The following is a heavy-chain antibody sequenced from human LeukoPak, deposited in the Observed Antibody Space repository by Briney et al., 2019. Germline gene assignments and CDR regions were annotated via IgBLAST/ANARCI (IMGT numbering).Heavy chain of an antibody. CDR2: IYYSGST. V-gene: IGHV4-59*08. CDR3: ARYLRKYDFWSVFDAFDI. D-gene: IGHD3-3*01. J-gene: IGHJ3*02. Sequence: SETLSLNCTVSGGSISSYYWSWIRQPPGKGLEWIGYIYYSGSTNYNPSLKSRVTISVDTYKHQFSLKLSSVTAADTAVYYCARYLRKYDFWSVFDAFDIWGQGTMVTVSS. CDR1: GGSISSYY.